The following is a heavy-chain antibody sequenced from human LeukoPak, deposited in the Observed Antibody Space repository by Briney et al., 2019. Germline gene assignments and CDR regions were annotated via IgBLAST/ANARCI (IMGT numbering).Heavy chain of an antibody. D-gene: IGHD3-22*01. CDR2: ISGSGDNT. V-gene: IGHV3-23*01. CDR3: AKGSYYDSSGSFYFDY. J-gene: IGHJ4*02. CDR1: GFTINKYV. Sequence: PGGSLRLSCAASGFTINKYVMSWVRQAPGKGLEWVSGISGSGDNTYYADSVKGRFTISRDNSKNTLYVQVNSLGTEDTAAYYCAKGSYYDSSGSFYFDYWGQGTLVTVSS.